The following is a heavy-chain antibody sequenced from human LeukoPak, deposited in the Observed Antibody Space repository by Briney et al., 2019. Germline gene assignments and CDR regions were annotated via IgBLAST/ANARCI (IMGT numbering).Heavy chain of an antibody. D-gene: IGHD6-13*01. V-gene: IGHV3-9*01. CDR3: AKCSFRYSSSWYEG. CDR2: ISWNSGSI. Sequence: GGSLRLSCAASGFAFDDYAMHWVRQAPGKGLEGVSGISWNSGSIGYADSVKGRFTISRDNAKNSLYPQMNSLRVEDTALYYCAKCSFRYSSSWYEGWGQGTLVTVSS. J-gene: IGHJ4*02. CDR1: GFAFDDYA.